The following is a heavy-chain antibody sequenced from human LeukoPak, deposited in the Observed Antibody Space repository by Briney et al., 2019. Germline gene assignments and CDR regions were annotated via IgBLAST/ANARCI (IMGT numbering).Heavy chain of an antibody. CDR3: AREVPHIAAAAAPFDY. V-gene: IGHV1-69*13. Sequence: ASVKVSCKASGGTFSSYAISWVRQAPGQGLEWMGGIIPIFGTANYAQKFQGRVTITADESTSTAYMELSSLRSEDMAVYYCAREVPHIAAAAAPFDYWGQGTLVTVSS. CDR2: IIPIFGTA. D-gene: IGHD6-13*01. J-gene: IGHJ4*02. CDR1: GGTFSSYA.